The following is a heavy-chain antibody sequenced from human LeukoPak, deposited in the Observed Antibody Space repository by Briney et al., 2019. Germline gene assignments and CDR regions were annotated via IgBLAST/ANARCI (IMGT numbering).Heavy chain of an antibody. CDR1: GGSISSSSYY. CDR2: IYYSGST. D-gene: IGHD3-3*01. Sequence: SETLSLTCTVSGGSISSSSYYWGWIRQPPGKGLEWIGSIYYSGSTNYNPSLKSRVTISVDTSKNQFSLKLSSVTAADTAVYYCARDLDFWSGFDYWGQGTLVTVSS. J-gene: IGHJ4*02. V-gene: IGHV4-39*07. CDR3: ARDLDFWSGFDY.